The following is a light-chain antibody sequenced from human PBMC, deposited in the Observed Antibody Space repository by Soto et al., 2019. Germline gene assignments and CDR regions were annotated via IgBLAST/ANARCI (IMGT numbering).Light chain of an antibody. J-gene: IGKJ4*01. CDR1: QSVSSY. CDR2: GAS. CDR3: QQYGSSPPT. V-gene: IGKV3-20*01. Sequence: EIVLTQSPATLSLSPGERATLSCRASQSVSSYLAWYQQKPGQAPRLLLYGASNRASGIPDRFAGSGSGTDFTLTISRLEPEDFAVYYCQQYGSSPPTLGGGTKVDIK.